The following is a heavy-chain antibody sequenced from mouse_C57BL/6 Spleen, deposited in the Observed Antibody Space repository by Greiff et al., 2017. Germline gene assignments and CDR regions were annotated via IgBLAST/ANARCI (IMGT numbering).Heavy chain of an antibody. D-gene: IGHD1-1*01. CDR3: ARASYFLEYIDV. CDR1: GYTFTSYW. Sequence: VQLQQPGAELVKPGASVKLSCKASGYTFTSYWMHWVKQRPGRGLEWIGRIDPNRGGTKYNEKFKSKATLTVDKPSSTAYMQLRSLTSEDSAVYYCARASYFLEYIDVWGTGTTVTVSS. V-gene: IGHV1-72*01. J-gene: IGHJ1*03. CDR2: IDPNRGGT.